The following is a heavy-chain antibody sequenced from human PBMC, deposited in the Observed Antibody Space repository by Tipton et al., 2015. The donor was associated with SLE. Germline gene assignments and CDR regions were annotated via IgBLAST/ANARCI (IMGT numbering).Heavy chain of an antibody. CDR2: IYYSGST. V-gene: IGHV4-61*08. CDR1: GGSISSGDYY. CDR3: ARDSGSYFDY. Sequence: TLSLTCTVSGGSISSGDYYWSWIRQPPGKGLEWIGYIYYSGSTNYNPSLKSRVTISVDTSKNQFSLKLSSVTTADTAVYYCARDSGSYFDYWGQGTLVTVSS. J-gene: IGHJ4*02. D-gene: IGHD1-26*01.